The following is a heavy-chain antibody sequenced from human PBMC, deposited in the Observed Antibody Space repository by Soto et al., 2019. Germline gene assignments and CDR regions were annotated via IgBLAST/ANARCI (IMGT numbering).Heavy chain of an antibody. J-gene: IGHJ4*01. V-gene: IGHV3-23*01. CDR1: GFNFSNFA. CDR3: AKLTWIQLWSRNCVLDY. Sequence: PWGSLRLSCAASGFNFSNFAMSWVRQAPGKGLEWVSGISNSGGTTYYADSVKGRFTISRDNSKNTLHLHMSGLTTEDTAVYYCAKLTWIQLWSRNCVLDYWGHGPLVTVSS. D-gene: IGHD5-18*01. CDR2: ISNSGGTT.